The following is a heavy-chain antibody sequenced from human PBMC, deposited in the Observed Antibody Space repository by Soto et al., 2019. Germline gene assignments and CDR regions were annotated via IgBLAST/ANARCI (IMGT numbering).Heavy chain of an antibody. J-gene: IGHJ6*02. D-gene: IGHD1-7*01. CDR3: AKMVKTTYYYYGMDV. CDR2: ISSDGDNK. CDR1: GFTFRSYG. V-gene: IGHV3-30*18. Sequence: QVQLVESGGGVVQPGRSLRLSCVASGFTFRSYGMHWVRQAPGKGLEWVTLISSDGDNKYYADSVKGRFTISRDDSKNTLYLQMHSLRPEDTAVYYCAKMVKTTYYYYGMDVWGQGTTVTVSS.